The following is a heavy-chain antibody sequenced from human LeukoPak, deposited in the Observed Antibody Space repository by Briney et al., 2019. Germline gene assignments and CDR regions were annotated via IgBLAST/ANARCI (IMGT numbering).Heavy chain of an antibody. V-gene: IGHV3-30*18. CDR3: AKDRTGDY. D-gene: IGHD1-1*01. CDR2: ISYDGSNK. J-gene: IGHJ4*02. CDR1: GFTFSSYG. Sequence: GGSLRLSCAASGFTFSSYGMHWVRQAPGKGLEWVAVISYDGSNKYYADSVKGRFTISRDNSKNTLYLQMNSLRAEDTAVYYCAKDRTGDYWGQGTLVTVSS.